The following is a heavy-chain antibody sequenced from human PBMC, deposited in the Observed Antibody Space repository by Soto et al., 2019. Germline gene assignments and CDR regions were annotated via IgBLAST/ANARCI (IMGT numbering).Heavy chain of an antibody. D-gene: IGHD1-1*01. CDR3: EGLGKHYKSSDS. CDR2: IYYDGSA. V-gene: IGHV4-59*08. J-gene: IGHJ5*01. Sequence: PGKGLEWVGYIYYDGSASYNPSLKSRVTISLETSTSQFSLRLSSVSAADTSFYYCEGLGKHYKSSDSLVPGSLVTGSS.